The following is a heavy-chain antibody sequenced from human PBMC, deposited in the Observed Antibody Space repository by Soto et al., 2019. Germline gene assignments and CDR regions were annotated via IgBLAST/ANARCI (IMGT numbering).Heavy chain of an antibody. V-gene: IGHV1-8*01. CDR3: AREVVPAAISHSFDP. CDR1: GYTFTSYD. D-gene: IGHD2-2*02. Sequence: ASVKVSCKASGYTFTSYDINWVRQATGQGLEWMGWMNPNSGNTGYAQKFQGRVTMTRNTSISTAYMGLSSLGSEDTAVYYCAREVVPAAISHSFDPWGQGTLVTVSS. CDR2: MNPNSGNT. J-gene: IGHJ5*02.